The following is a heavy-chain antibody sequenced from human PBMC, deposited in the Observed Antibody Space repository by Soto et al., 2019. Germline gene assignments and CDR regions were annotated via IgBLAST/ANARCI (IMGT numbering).Heavy chain of an antibody. CDR2: TRNKANNYNT. CDR3: ARDTGGSYDY. D-gene: IGHD1-26*01. CDR1: GFTFSDYY. J-gene: IGHJ4*02. Sequence: EVQLVESGGGLVQPGGSLRRSCAASGFTFSDYYMDWVRQVPGKGMEWVGRTRNKANNYNTEYAASVKGRFSISRDDSKDSMYLQMNSLKTEDTAVYYCARDTGGSYDYWGQGALVTVSS. V-gene: IGHV3-72*01.